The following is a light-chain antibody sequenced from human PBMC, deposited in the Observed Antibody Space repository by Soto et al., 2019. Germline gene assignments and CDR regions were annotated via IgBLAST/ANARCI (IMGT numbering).Light chain of an antibody. Sequence: LLSQSPATLSLSPRERATLSCMSSQSVSSSYLAWYQQKPGQAPRLLIYGASSRATGIPDRFSGSGSGTDFTLTISRLEPEDFAVYYCQQYGSSPLTFGQGTLL. J-gene: IGKJ5*01. CDR2: GAS. CDR3: QQYGSSPLT. CDR1: QSVSSSY. V-gene: IGKV3-20*01.